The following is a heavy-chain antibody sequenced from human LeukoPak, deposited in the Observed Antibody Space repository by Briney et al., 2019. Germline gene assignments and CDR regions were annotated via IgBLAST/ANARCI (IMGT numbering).Heavy chain of an antibody. CDR3: ARDDSGSDLNSFDY. D-gene: IGHD1-26*01. J-gene: IGHJ4*02. Sequence: ASVTVSCKASGHTFTGYHMHWVRQAPGQGLEWMGCINSNTGGTQYAQNFQGRVTMSRDTSVSTVYMELSRLRSDDTAVYYCARDDSGSDLNSFDYWGQGTLVTVSS. V-gene: IGHV1-2*02. CDR1: GHTFTGYH. CDR2: INSNTGGT.